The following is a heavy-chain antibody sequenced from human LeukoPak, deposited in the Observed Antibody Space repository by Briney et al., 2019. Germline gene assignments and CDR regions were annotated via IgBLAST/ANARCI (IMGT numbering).Heavy chain of an antibody. CDR1: GGSTSSGYY. CDR2: IYHSGST. V-gene: IGHV4-38-2*02. CDR3: ARSYSSSWYYVDN. D-gene: IGHD6-13*01. J-gene: IGHJ4*02. Sequence: SETLSLTSTVSGGSTSSGYYWGWIRQPPGKGLEWVGSIYHSGSTYYNPSPKSRVTISVDTSKNQFSMKLSSVTVAETAVYYCARSYSSSWYYVDNWGQGTLVTVSS.